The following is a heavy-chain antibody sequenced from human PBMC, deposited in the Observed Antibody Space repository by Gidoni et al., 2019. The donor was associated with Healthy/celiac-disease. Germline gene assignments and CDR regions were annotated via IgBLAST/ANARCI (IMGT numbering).Heavy chain of an antibody. CDR1: GGSISSSSYY. CDR2: IT. D-gene: IGHD5-18*01. Sequence: QLQLQESGPGLVKPSETLSLTCTVSGGSISSSSYYWGWIRQPPGKGLEWIGSITYYNPSRKSRVTISVDTSKNQFSLKLSSVTAADAAVYYCARTVEYSYGYSDYWGQGTLVTVSS. V-gene: IGHV4-39*01. CDR3: ARTVEYSYGYSDY. J-gene: IGHJ4*02.